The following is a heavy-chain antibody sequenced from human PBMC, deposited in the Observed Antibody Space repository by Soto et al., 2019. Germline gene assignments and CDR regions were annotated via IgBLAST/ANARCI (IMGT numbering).Heavy chain of an antibody. CDR1: GGTFSSYA. V-gene: IGHV1-69*13. D-gene: IGHD2-2*01. J-gene: IGHJ4*02. Sequence: GASVKVSCTASGGTFSSYASSWVRQAPGQGLEWMGGIIPIFGTANYAQKFQGRVTITADESTSTAYMELSSLRSEDTAVYYCARDRRVPAEEGSFDYWGQGTLVTSPQ. CDR3: ARDRRVPAEEGSFDY. CDR2: IIPIFGTA.